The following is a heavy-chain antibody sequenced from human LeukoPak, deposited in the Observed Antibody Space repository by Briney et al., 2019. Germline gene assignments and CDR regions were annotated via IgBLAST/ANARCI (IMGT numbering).Heavy chain of an antibody. CDR3: ARDDVVHPDYMDV. Sequence: GGSLRLSCAASGFTFSSYWMHWVRQAPGKGLVWVSRINSDGSSTSYADSVKGRFTISRDNAKNTLYLRMNSQRAEDTAVYYCARDDVVHPDYMDVWGKGTTVTVSS. D-gene: IGHD2-15*01. J-gene: IGHJ6*03. CDR1: GFTFSSYW. V-gene: IGHV3-74*01. CDR2: INSDGSST.